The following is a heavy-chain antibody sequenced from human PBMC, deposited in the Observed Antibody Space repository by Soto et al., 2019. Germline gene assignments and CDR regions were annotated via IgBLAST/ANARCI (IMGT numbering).Heavy chain of an antibody. Sequence: EVQLVQSGAEVKKPGESLKISCKASGYNFARSSIGWVRQMPGKGLEWMAIIYPGSSEITYSPSFQGQVTISADMSISTAYLQWSSLQASDTAIYYCAPYYTYWKIWGQGTLVTVSS. CDR3: APYYTYWKI. D-gene: IGHD1-26*01. V-gene: IGHV5-51*01. CDR1: GYNFARSS. J-gene: IGHJ4*02. CDR2: IYPGSSEI.